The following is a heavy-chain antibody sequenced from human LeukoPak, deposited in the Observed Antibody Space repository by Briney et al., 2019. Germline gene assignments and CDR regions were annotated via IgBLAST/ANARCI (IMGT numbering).Heavy chain of an antibody. J-gene: IGHJ5*02. V-gene: IGHV3-7*03. CDR3: ARDRRDSYGFNWFDP. CDR1: GFTFSNYW. D-gene: IGHD5-18*01. Sequence: SGGSLRLSCAASGFTFSNYWMSWVRQALGKGLEWVANIKQDGSEKYSVDSVKGRFTISRDNAKNSLYLQMNSLRAEDTAVYYCARDRRDSYGFNWFDPWGQGTLVTVSS. CDR2: IKQDGSEK.